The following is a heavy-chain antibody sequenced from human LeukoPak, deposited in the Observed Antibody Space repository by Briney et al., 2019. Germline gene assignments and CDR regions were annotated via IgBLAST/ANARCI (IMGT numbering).Heavy chain of an antibody. D-gene: IGHD3-10*01. CDR3: ARHNEFFN. V-gene: IGHV3-15*01. Sequence: GGSLRLSCAASGFSFTDAWMNWLRQAPGKGLEWVGRIKSITYETHYAAPVQGRFTISRDDSRSTLYLQMSSLRSDDTAVYYCARHNEFFNWGQGTLVTVSS. CDR1: GFSFTDAW. J-gene: IGHJ4*02. CDR2: IKSITYET.